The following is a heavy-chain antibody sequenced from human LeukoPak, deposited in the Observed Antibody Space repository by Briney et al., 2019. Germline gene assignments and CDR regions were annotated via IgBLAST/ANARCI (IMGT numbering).Heavy chain of an antibody. D-gene: IGHD1-26*01. CDR2: INPKSGGT. V-gene: IGHV1-2*02. J-gene: IGHJ4*01. CDR1: GYTFTAYY. Sequence: ASVKVSCKASGYTFTAYYMYWVRQAPGQGLEWMGWINPKSGGTNYVQKFQGRVTLTRDTSISTAYMELSRLRSDDTAVYYCARALAGVWELYFDYWGHGTLVTVSS. CDR3: ARALAGVWELYFDY.